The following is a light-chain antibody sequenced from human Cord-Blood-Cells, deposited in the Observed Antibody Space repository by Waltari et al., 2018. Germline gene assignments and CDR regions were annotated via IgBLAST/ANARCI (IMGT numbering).Light chain of an antibody. Sequence: EIVLTQSHAPLSLSPGERATLSCRASQSVSSYLAWYQQKPGQAPRLLIYDASNRATGIPARFSGSGSGTDFTLTISSLEPEDFAVYYCQQRSNWPSFGQGTRLEIK. V-gene: IGKV3-11*01. J-gene: IGKJ5*01. CDR1: QSVSSY. CDR3: QQRSNWPS. CDR2: DAS.